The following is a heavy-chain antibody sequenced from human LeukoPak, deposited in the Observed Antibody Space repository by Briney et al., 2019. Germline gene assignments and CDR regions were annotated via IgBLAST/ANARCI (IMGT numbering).Heavy chain of an antibody. CDR3: ARDPEAYDFWSGYSRGNAFDI. D-gene: IGHD3-3*01. V-gene: IGHV3-30*04. CDR2: ISYDGTTT. J-gene: IGHJ3*02. CDR1: GFTFSRHA. Sequence: GRSLRLSCAASGFTFSRHAMHWVRHTPGKGLEWVAVISYDGTTTYYADSVKGRFTISRDNSIYSLYLQMNNLRAEDTAVYYCARDPEAYDFWSGYSRGNAFDIWGQGTMVTVSS.